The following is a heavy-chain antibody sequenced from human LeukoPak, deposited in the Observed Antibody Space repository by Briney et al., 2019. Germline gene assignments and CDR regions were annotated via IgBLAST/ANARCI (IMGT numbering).Heavy chain of an antibody. D-gene: IGHD6-13*01. CDR1: GGTFSSYT. V-gene: IGHV1-69*02. CDR2: IIPILGIA. J-gene: IGHJ6*02. CDR3: ARIPPDSSSWKTYYYYYGMDV. Sequence: SVKVSCKASGGTFSSYTISWVQQAPGQGLEWMGRIIPILGIANYAQKFQGRVTITADKSTSTAYMELSSLRSEDTAVYYCARIPPDSSSWKTYYYYYGMDVWGQGTTVTVSS.